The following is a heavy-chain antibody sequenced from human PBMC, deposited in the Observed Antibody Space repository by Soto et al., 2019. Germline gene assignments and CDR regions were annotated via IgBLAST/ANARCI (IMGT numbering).Heavy chain of an antibody. J-gene: IGHJ4*02. D-gene: IGHD3-3*01. CDR3: ARSWVPITICGVVIDTTQGY. Sequence: SDTLSLTCTVSRRWMSSGDYYWGWIRQTPGKGLARIRYIYYSGSTYYTPSLKSRVTTSVDTSKNQFSMKLSSVTAADTAVYYWARSWVPITICGVVIDTTQGYWGQGTLVTVYS. V-gene: IGHV4-30-4*02. CDR1: RRWMSSGDYY. CDR2: IYYSGST.